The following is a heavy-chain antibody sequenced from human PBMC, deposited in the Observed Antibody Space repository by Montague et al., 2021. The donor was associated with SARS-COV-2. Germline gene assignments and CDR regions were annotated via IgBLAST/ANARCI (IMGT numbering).Heavy chain of an antibody. J-gene: IGHJ4*02. CDR3: ARGRQHINMIVVVVTGGEYYFDF. V-gene: IGHV4-34*01. CDR1: GGSFSDYS. Sequence: SETLSLTCAVSGGSFSDYSWTWIRQPPGKGLEWIGEINHRGSTNYNPSLKSRVTISVDTSKNQFSLYMTSVTAADTAVYYCARGRQHINMIVVVVTGGEYYFDFWGQGTLVAVSS. D-gene: IGHD3-22*01. CDR2: INHRGST.